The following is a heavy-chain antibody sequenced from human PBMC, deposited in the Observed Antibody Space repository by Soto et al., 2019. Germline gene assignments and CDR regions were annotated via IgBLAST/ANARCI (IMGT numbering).Heavy chain of an antibody. CDR1: GYTFTCYY. CDR2: INPSGGST. D-gene: IGHD3-3*01. V-gene: IGHV1-46*03. J-gene: IGHJ4*02. CDR3: ARDLDYDFWSGYLDY. Sequence: GSSVKVSCRAAGYTFTCYYMQWVRQAPGQGLEWMGIINPSGGSTSYAQKFQGRVTMTRDTSTSTVYMELSSLRSEDTAVYYCARDLDYDFWSGYLDYWGQGTLVTSPQ.